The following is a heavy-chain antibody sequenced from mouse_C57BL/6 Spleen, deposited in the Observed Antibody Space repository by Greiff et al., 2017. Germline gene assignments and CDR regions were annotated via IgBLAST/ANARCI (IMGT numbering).Heavy chain of an antibody. Sequence: DVKLVESGAELVRPGASVKLSCTASGFNIKDDYMHWVKQRPEQGLEWIGWIDPENGDTEYASKFQGKATITADTSSNTAYLQLSSLTSEDTAVYYCTRGDAAYWGQGTLVTVSA. CDR3: TRGDAAY. V-gene: IGHV14-4*01. CDR1: GFNIKDDY. J-gene: IGHJ3*01. CDR2: IDPENGDT. D-gene: IGHD3-3*01.